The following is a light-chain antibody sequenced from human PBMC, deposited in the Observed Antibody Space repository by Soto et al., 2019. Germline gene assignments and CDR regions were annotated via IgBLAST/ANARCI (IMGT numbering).Light chain of an antibody. Sequence: EIVLTQSPGTLSLSPGERATLSCTASQSVSSGYLAWYQQKPGQAPRLLIYGTSSRATGIPDRFSVSGSGTDFTLTITRLEPEDFAVYYCQQYGSSLYTFGQGTKLEIK. J-gene: IGKJ2*01. CDR2: GTS. V-gene: IGKV3-20*01. CDR3: QQYGSSLYT. CDR1: QSVSSGY.